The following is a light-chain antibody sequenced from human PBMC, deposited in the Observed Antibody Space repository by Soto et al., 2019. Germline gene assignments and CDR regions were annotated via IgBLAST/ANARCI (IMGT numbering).Light chain of an antibody. J-gene: IGLJ1*01. CDR2: DDT. V-gene: IGLV2-11*01. CDR1: SSDTGSYNY. CDR3: CSYAGTYTYV. Sequence: QSALTQPPSASGSPGQSVTISCTGTSSDTGSYNYVSWYQQHPGKAPKVMIYDDTKRPSGVPDRFSASKSGRTASLTISGLQAEDEADYYCCSYAGTYTYVFGTGTKVTVL.